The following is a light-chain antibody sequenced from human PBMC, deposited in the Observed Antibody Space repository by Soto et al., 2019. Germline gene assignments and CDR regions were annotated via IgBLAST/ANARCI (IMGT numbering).Light chain of an antibody. CDR2: EGS. V-gene: IGLV2-23*01. CDR1: SSDVGSYNL. CDR3: CSYAGSSTRWV. Sequence: QSVLTQPASVSGSPGQSITISCTGTSSDVGSYNLVSWYQQHPGKAPKLMIYEGSKRPSGVSNRFSGSKSGNTASLTISGLQAEDEADYYCCSYAGSSTRWVFGVGTKLTVL. J-gene: IGLJ3*02.